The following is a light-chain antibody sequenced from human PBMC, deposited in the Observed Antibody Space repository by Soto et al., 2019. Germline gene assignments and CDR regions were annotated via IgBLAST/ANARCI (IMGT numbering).Light chain of an antibody. CDR2: DAS. CDR3: QQSSNWPLT. Sequence: EIVLTQSPATLSLSPWERATLSCRASQSVSSYLAWYQQKPGQAPRLLIYDASNRATGIPARFSGSGSGTDFTLTISSLEPEDFAVYYCQQSSNWPLTFGGGTKVEIK. V-gene: IGKV3-11*01. CDR1: QSVSSY. J-gene: IGKJ4*01.